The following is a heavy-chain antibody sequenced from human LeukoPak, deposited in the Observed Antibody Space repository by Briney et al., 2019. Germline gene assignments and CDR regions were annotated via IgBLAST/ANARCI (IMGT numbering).Heavy chain of an antibody. CDR3: ATWRTAKTGFDY. V-gene: IGHV4-34*01. CDR2: VNHSGST. J-gene: IGHJ4*02. D-gene: IGHD1-1*01. CDR1: GGSFGAYY. Sequence: SETLSLTCAVYGGSFGAYYCSWIRQPPGKGLEWIGKVNHSGSTNYNPSLKSRVTKSVDTSKNQFSLKLNSVTAADTAVYYCATWRTAKTGFDYWGQGTLVTVSS.